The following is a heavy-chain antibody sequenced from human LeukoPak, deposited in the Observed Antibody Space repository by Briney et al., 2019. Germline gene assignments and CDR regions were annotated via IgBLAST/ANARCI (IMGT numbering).Heavy chain of an antibody. CDR3: AGGYSSNRLYFQH. CDR1: GGSISSSSYY. D-gene: IGHD6-13*01. V-gene: IGHV4-39*07. J-gene: IGHJ1*01. Sequence: SETLSLTCTVSGGSISSSSYYWGWIRQPPGKGLEWIGSIYYSGSTYYNPSLKSRVTISVDTSKNQFSLKLSSVTAADTAVYYCAGGYSSNRLYFQHWGQGTLVTVSS. CDR2: IYYSGST.